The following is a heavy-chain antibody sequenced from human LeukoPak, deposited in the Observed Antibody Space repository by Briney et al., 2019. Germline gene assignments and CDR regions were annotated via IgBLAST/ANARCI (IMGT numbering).Heavy chain of an antibody. Sequence: ASVKVSCKASGYTFTSYYMHWVRQAPGQGLEWMGWMNPNSGATNYAQKFQGRVTMTRDTSSSTAYMELRRLTSDDTAVYYCARESEYYDSSGSSNMDVWGKGTTVTVSS. CDR2: MNPNSGAT. CDR3: ARESEYYDSSGSSNMDV. D-gene: IGHD3-22*01. V-gene: IGHV1-2*02. CDR1: GYTFTSYY. J-gene: IGHJ6*03.